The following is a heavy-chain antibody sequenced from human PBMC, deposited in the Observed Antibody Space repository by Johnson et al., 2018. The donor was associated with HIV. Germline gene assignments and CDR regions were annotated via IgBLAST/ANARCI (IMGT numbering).Heavy chain of an antibody. Sequence: VQLVESGGGVVRPGGSLRLSCAASGFTFDDYGMSWIRQAPGKGLEWVSYISSSGSTIYYADSVKGRFTITRDNAKNSLYLQMNSLRAEDTAVYYCARDRGQWLLGMSDAFDIWGQGTMVTVSS. CDR3: ARDRGQWLLGMSDAFDI. J-gene: IGHJ3*02. D-gene: IGHD3-22*01. V-gene: IGHV3-11*04. CDR1: GFTFDDYG. CDR2: ISSSGSTI.